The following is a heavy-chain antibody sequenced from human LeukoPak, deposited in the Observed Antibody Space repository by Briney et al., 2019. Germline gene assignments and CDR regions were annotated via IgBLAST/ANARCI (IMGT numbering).Heavy chain of an antibody. J-gene: IGHJ6*03. D-gene: IGHD2-15*01. Sequence: SETLSLTCTVSGGSISSSSYYWGWIRQPPGKGLEWIGSISYSGSTYYNPSLKSRVTISVDTSKNQFSLKLSSVTAADTDVYYCARGYCSGGSCYSYYYYNYMDVWGKGTTVTVSS. CDR2: ISYSGST. CDR3: ARGYCSGGSCYSYYYYNYMDV. CDR1: GGSISSSSYY. V-gene: IGHV4-39*07.